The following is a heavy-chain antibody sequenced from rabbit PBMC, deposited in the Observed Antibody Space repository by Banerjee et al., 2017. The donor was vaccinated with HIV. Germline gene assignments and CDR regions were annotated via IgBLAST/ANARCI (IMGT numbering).Heavy chain of an antibody. J-gene: IGHJ4*01. Sequence: QQQLEESGGGLVKPGGSLTLTCTASGFSFSSSYYMCWVRQAPGKGLEWIGCIYAGGDGSTDYANWAKGRFAISKTSSTTVTLQMTSLTAADSATYFCARTSGGSAWDLWGPGTLVTVS. V-gene: IGHV1S45*01. D-gene: IGHD6-1*01. CDR1: GFSFSSSYY. CDR3: ARTSGGSAWDL. CDR2: IYAGGDGST.